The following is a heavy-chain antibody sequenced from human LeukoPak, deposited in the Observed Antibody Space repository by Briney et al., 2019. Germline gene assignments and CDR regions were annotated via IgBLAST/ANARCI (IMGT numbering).Heavy chain of an antibody. J-gene: IGHJ4*02. Sequence: KTSETLSLTCTVSGGSIRSSYYYWGWIRQPPGKGLEWIGYIYYSGSTNYNPSLKSRVTISVDTSKNQFSLKLSSVTAADTAVYYCARGGIAVAGYFDYWGQGTLVTVSS. V-gene: IGHV4-61*05. CDR3: ARGGIAVAGYFDY. CDR1: GGSIRSSYYY. D-gene: IGHD6-19*01. CDR2: IYYSGST.